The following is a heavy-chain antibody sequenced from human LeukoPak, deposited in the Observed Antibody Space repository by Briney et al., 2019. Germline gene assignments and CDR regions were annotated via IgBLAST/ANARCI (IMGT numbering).Heavy chain of an antibody. Sequence: TASETLSLTCTVSGGSISSYYWSWIRQPPGKGLEWIGYIYYSGSTNYNPSLKSRVTISVDTSKNQFSLKLSSVTAADTAVYYCASVGGDYYFDYWGQGTLVTVSS. V-gene: IGHV4-59*08. CDR1: GGSISSYY. D-gene: IGHD2-21*02. CDR3: ASVGGDYYFDY. J-gene: IGHJ4*02. CDR2: IYYSGST.